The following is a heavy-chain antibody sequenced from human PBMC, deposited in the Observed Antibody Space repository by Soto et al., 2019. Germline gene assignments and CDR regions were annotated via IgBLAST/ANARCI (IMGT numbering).Heavy chain of an antibody. D-gene: IGHD5-12*01. Sequence: SVKVSCKASGGTFSSYAISWVRQAPGQGLEWMGGIIPIFGTANYAQKFQGRVTITADESTSTAYMELSSLRSEDTAVYYCASSVAKYYYYAMDVWGQGTTVTVSS. CDR2: IIPIFGTA. CDR1: GGTFSSYA. J-gene: IGHJ6*02. V-gene: IGHV1-69*13. CDR3: ASSVAKYYYYAMDV.